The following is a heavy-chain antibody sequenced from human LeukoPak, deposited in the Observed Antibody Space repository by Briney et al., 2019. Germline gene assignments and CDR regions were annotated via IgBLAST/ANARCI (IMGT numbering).Heavy chain of an antibody. CDR2: ISGSGGST. J-gene: IGHJ4*02. D-gene: IGHD6-13*01. Sequence: GGSLRLSCAASGFTFDDYAMHWVRQAPGKGLEWVSGISGSGGSTYYADSVKGRFTISRDNSKNTLYLQMNSLRAEDTAVYYCAKDAELAAAGTFDYWGQGTLVTVSS. CDR3: AKDAELAAAGTFDY. CDR1: GFTFDDYA. V-gene: IGHV3-23*01.